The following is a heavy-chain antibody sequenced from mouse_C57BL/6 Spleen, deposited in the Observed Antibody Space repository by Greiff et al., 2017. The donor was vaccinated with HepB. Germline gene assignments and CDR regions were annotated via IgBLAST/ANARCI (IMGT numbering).Heavy chain of an antibody. V-gene: IGHV1-80*01. J-gene: IGHJ4*01. CDR1: GYAFSSYW. Sequence: QVQLKESGAELVKPGASVKISCKASGYAFSSYWMNWVKQRPGKGLEWIGQIYPGDGDTNYNGKFKGKATLTADKSSSTAYMQLSSLTSEDSAVYFCARRFYGYAMDYWGQGTSVTVSS. D-gene: IGHD1-1*01. CDR2: IYPGDGDT. CDR3: ARRFYGYAMDY.